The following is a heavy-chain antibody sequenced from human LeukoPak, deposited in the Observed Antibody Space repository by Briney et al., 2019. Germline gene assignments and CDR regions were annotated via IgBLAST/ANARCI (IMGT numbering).Heavy chain of an antibody. V-gene: IGHV1-2*06. CDR1: GYTFTGYY. D-gene: IGHD5-24*01. CDR3: ARVGDGLNDAFDI. CDR2: INPNSGGT. Sequence: GASVKVSCKASGYTFTGYYMNWVRQAPGQGLEWMGRINPNSGGTNYAQKFQGRVTMTRETSISTAYMELSRLRSDDTAVYYCARVGDGLNDAFDIWGQGTMVTVSS. J-gene: IGHJ3*02.